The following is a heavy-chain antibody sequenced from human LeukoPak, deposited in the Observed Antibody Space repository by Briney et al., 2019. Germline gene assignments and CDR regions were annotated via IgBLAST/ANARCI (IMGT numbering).Heavy chain of an antibody. CDR3: ASGGWLQFSTAEYFQH. J-gene: IGHJ1*01. V-gene: IGHV4-38-2*02. Sequence: SETLSLTCSVSAYSISSGYYWGWIRQPPGKGLEWIGSIYHSGSTHYNPSLKSRVSISVDTSKNQFSLKLSSVTAADTAVYYCASGGWLQFSTAEYFQHWGQGTLVTVSS. D-gene: IGHD5-24*01. CDR2: IYHSGST. CDR1: AYSISSGYY.